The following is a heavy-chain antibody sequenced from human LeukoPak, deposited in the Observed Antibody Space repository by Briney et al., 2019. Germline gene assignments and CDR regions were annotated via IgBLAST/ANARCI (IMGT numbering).Heavy chain of an antibody. CDR2: ISPNSGGT. Sequence: GASVKVSCKASGNTFTSYYIHWVRQAPGQGLEWMGWISPNSGGTNYAQKFQGRVTMTRDTSISTAYMELSRLRSDDTAVYYCARWMTTVITPDYWGQGTLVTVSS. J-gene: IGHJ4*02. CDR1: GNTFTSYY. CDR3: ARWMTTVITPDY. D-gene: IGHD4-11*01. V-gene: IGHV1-2*02.